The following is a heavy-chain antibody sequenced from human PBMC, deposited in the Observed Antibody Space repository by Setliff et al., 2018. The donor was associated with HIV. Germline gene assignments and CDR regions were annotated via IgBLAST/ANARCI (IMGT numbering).Heavy chain of an antibody. J-gene: IGHJ4*02. CDR1: GFTFSSYS. CDR2: ISSSSSYI. CDR3: ATWGIVAVAGLH. Sequence: PGGSLRLSCAASGFTFSSYSMNWVRQAPGKGLEWVSSISSSSSYIYYADSVKGRFTISRDNAKNSLYLQMNSLRAEDTAVYYCATWGIVAVAGLHWGQGTLVTVSS. D-gene: IGHD6-13*01. V-gene: IGHV3-21*01.